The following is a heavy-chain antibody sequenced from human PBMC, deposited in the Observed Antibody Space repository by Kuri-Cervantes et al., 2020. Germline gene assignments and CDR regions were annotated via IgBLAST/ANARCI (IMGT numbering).Heavy chain of an antibody. Sequence: GSLRLSCNVFGYYISSGNFWGWIRQPPGEGLEWIGSISHSGSTYYNPSLKSRVTISVDTSKNQFSLKLSSVTAADTAVYYCARLATYYYDSSDFDPWGQGTLVTVSS. V-gene: IGHV4-38-2*02. CDR3: ARLATYYYDSSDFDP. J-gene: IGHJ5*02. D-gene: IGHD3-22*01. CDR2: ISHSGST. CDR1: GYYISSGNF.